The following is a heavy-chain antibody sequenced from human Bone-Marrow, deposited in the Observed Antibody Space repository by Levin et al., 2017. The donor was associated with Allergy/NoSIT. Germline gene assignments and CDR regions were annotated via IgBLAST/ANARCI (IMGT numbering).Heavy chain of an antibody. CDR1: RFTFSAFG. CDR3: ARDLDTSELFDS. CDR2: IWYDGSHK. V-gene: IGHV3-33*01. Sequence: GGSLRLSCAASRFTFSAFGMHWVRQAPGRGLEWVAVIWYDGSHKFYADSVRGRFTISRDNSKNTLYLQMNSLRAEDTAVYYCARDLDTSELFDSWGQGTLVTVAS. J-gene: IGHJ4*02. D-gene: IGHD1-1*01.